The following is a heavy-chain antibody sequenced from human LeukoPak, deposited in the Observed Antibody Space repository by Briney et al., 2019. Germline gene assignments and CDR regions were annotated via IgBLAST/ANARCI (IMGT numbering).Heavy chain of an antibody. J-gene: IGHJ4*02. CDR1: GFTFTTYN. D-gene: IGHD6-19*01. V-gene: IGHV3-21*01. Sequence: GGSLRLSCLVSGFTFTTYNMNWVRQAPGKGLEWVSSISSSSSYIYYADSVKGRFTISRDNAKNSLYLQMNSLRAEDTAVYYCARVISVAGYDYWGQGTLVTVSS. CDR2: ISSSSSYI. CDR3: ARVISVAGYDY.